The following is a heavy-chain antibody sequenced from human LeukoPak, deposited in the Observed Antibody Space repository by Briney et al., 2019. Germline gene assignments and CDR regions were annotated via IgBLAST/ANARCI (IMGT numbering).Heavy chain of an antibody. CDR2: IYYSGST. CDR1: GGSISSSSYY. D-gene: IGHD3-10*01. CDR3: ARRVFLGDYYYYYMDV. J-gene: IGHJ6*03. V-gene: IGHV4-39*01. Sequence: PSETLSLTCTVSGGSISSSSYYWGWIRQPPGKGLEWIGSIYYSGSTYYNPSLKSRVTISVDTSKNQFSLKLSSVTAADTAVYCCARRVFLGDYYYYYMDVWGKGTTVTVSS.